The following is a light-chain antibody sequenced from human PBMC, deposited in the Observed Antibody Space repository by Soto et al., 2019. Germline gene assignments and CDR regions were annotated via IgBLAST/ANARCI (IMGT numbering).Light chain of an antibody. V-gene: IGKV1-5*03. J-gene: IGKJ1*01. Sequence: DIQMTQSPSTLSAYVGDRVTITCRASQSISSWLAWYQQKPGKAPKLLIYKASTLESGVPSNFSGSGSGTEFSLTISSLQPEDFAAYYCQQYNAYPWTFGQGTKVDI. CDR1: QSISSW. CDR2: KAS. CDR3: QQYNAYPWT.